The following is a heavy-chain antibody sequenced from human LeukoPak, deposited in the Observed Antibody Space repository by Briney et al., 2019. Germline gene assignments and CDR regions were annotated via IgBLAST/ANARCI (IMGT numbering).Heavy chain of an antibody. Sequence: SETLSLTCIVSGGTIDTYYWSWVRQPPGKGREWIGYIDDTGNTNNNPCRNSRVTISVKTSKNQYSMNLRSVNTADKALYYCEKWYSNSLRLRNWGQGSLVTVSS. CDR2: IDDTGNT. V-gene: IGHV4-59*03. D-gene: IGHD4-11*01. CDR3: EKWYSNSLRLRN. J-gene: IGHJ4*02. CDR1: GGTIDTYY.